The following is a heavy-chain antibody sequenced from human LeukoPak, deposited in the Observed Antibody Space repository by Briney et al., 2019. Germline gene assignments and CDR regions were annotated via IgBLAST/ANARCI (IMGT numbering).Heavy chain of an antibody. CDR1: GYTFTSYY. V-gene: IGHV1-46*03. Sequence: ASVKVSCKASGYTFTSYYMHWVRQAPGQGLEWMGIIDPSGGSTSYAQKFQGRVTMTRDTSTSTVYMELSSLRPEDTAVYYCASSRETTVTPNLDYWGQGTLVTVSS. CDR3: ASSRETTVTPNLDY. CDR2: IDPSGGST. D-gene: IGHD4-17*01. J-gene: IGHJ4*02.